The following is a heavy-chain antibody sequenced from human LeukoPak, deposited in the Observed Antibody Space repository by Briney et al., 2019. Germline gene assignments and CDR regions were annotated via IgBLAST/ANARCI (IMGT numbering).Heavy chain of an antibody. CDR1: GGSISSYY. CDR3: ARGLYYYGSGSYIYYYYMDV. Sequence: SETLSLTCTVSGGSISSYYWSWIRQPAGKGLEWIGRIYTSGSTNYNPSLKSRVTMSVDTSKNQFSLKLSSVTAADTAVYYCARGLYYYGSGSYIYYYYMDVWGKGTTVTVSS. D-gene: IGHD3-10*01. V-gene: IGHV4-4*07. J-gene: IGHJ6*03. CDR2: IYTSGST.